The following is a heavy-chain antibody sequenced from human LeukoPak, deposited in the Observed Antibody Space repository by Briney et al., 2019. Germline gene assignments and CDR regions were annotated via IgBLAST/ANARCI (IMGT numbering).Heavy chain of an antibody. J-gene: IGHJ4*02. CDR2: IYHSGST. Sequence: SETLSLTCTVSGGSISSGGYYWSWIRQPPGKGLEWIGYIYHSGSTYYNPSLKSRVTISVDRSKNQFSLKLSSVTAADTAVYYCARFGVQLERPFDYWGQGTLVTVSS. CDR3: ARFGVQLERPFDY. V-gene: IGHV4-30-2*01. D-gene: IGHD1-1*01. CDR1: GGSISSGGYY.